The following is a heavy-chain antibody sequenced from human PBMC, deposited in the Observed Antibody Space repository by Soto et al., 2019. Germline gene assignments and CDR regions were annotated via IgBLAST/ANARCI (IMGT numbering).Heavy chain of an antibody. CDR2: IYYSGST. J-gene: IGHJ4*02. CDR3: ARDLLIAAAVAGDY. CDR1: GGSISSYY. D-gene: IGHD6-13*01. V-gene: IGHV4-59*01. Sequence: SETLSLTCTVSGGSISSYYWSWIRQPPGKGLEWIGYIYYSGSTNYNPSLKSRVTISVDTSKNQFSLKLSSVTAEDTAVYYCARDLLIAAAVAGDYWGQGTLVTVSS.